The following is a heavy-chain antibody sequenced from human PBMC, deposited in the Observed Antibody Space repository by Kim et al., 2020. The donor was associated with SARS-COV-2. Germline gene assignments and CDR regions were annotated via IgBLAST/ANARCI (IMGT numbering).Heavy chain of an antibody. D-gene: IGHD3-22*01. CDR2: IWYDGSNK. CDR3: AKDLCASKDYYDSSGYYCNYYYYGMDV. V-gene: IGHV3-33*06. CDR1: GFTFSSYG. J-gene: IGHJ6*02. Sequence: GGSLRLSCAASGFTFSSYGMHWVRQAPGKGLEWVAVIWYDGSNKYYADSVKGRFTISRDNSKNTLYLQMNSLRAEDTAVYYCAKDLCASKDYYDSSGYYCNYYYYGMDVWGQGTTVTVSS.